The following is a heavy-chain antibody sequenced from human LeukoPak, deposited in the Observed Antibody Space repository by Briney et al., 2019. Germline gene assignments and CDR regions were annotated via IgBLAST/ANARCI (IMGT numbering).Heavy chain of an antibody. V-gene: IGHV5-51*01. Sequence: GESLKISCKGSEYSFTSYWIGWVRQMPGKGLEWMGIIYPGDSDTRYSPSFQGQVTISADKSISTAYLQWSSLKASDTAMYYCARKGRYCSSTNCPFDYWGQGTLVTVSS. CDR1: EYSFTSYW. J-gene: IGHJ4*02. D-gene: IGHD2-2*01. CDR3: ARKGRYCSSTNCPFDY. CDR2: IYPGDSDT.